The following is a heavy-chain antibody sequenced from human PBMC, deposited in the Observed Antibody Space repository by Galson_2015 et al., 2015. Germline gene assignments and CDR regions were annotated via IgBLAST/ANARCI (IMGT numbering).Heavy chain of an antibody. CDR1: GYTFTSYY. V-gene: IGHV1-46*01. D-gene: IGHD3-10*01. CDR2: INPSGGST. J-gene: IGHJ6*04. CDR3: ARWNYGSGSTLDV. Sequence: SVKVSCKASGYTFTSYYVHWVRQAPGQGLEWMGIINPSGGSTSYAQKSQGRVTMTRDTSTSTVYMELSSLRSEDTAVYYCARWNYGSGSTLDVWGKGTTVTVSS.